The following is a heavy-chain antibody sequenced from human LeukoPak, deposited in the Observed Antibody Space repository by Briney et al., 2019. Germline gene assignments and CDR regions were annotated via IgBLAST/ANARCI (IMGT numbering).Heavy chain of an antibody. CDR3: AREGYSSGERNVYNWFDP. CDR2: IYHSGST. D-gene: IGHD6-19*01. V-gene: IGHV4-38-2*02. Sequence: SETLSLTCTVSGYSISSGYYWGWIRQPPGKGLEWIGSIYHSGSTYYNPSLKSRVTISVDTSKNQFSLQLNSVTPEDTAVYYCAREGYSSGERNVYNWFDPWGQGTLVTASS. J-gene: IGHJ5*02. CDR1: GYSISSGYY.